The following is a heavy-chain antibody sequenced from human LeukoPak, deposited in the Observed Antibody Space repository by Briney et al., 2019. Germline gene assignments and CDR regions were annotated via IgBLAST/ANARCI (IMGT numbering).Heavy chain of an antibody. D-gene: IGHD3-22*01. CDR1: GGSISSGSYY. J-gene: IGHJ4*02. CDR2: IHKSGST. CDR3: ARLAGSSGFYFDY. V-gene: IGHV4-61*02. Sequence: PSQTLSLTCTVSGGSISSGSYYWSWIRQPAGKGLEWIGRIHKSGSTNYNPSLKSRVTISVDTSKNQFSLKLSSVTAADTAVYYCARLAGSSGFYFDYWGQGTLVTVSS.